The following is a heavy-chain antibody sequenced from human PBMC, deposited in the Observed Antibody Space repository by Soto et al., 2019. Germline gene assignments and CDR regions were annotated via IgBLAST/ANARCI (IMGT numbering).Heavy chain of an antibody. CDR3: ARAYSGRRYPYDY. V-gene: IGHV1-69*13. Sequence: SVKVSCKASGGTFSSDAISWVRQAPGQGLEWMGGIIPIFGTANYAQKFQGRVTITADESTSTAYMELSSLRSEDTAVYYCARAYSGRRYPYDYWGQGTLVTVSS. D-gene: IGHD1-26*01. J-gene: IGHJ4*02. CDR2: IIPIFGTA. CDR1: GGTFSSDA.